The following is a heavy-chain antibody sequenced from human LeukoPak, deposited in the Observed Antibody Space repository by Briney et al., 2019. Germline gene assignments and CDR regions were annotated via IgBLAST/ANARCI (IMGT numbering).Heavy chain of an antibody. J-gene: IGHJ4*02. D-gene: IGHD3-3*01. Sequence: KRGESLKISCKGSGYSFTSYWIGWVRQMPGKGLEWVGIIYPGDSDTRYSPSFQGQVTISADKSISTAYLQWSSLKASDTAMYYCARSRAYYDFWSGYYIFDYWGQGTLVTVSS. CDR2: IYPGDSDT. V-gene: IGHV5-51*01. CDR3: ARSRAYYDFWSGYYIFDY. CDR1: GYSFTSYW.